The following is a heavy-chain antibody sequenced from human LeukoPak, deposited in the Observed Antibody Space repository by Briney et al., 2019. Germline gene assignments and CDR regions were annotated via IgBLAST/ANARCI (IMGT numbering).Heavy chain of an antibody. J-gene: IGHJ4*02. D-gene: IGHD6-13*01. CDR3: ARSGDSSSWYGREGFDY. CDR2: IYPGDSDT. CDR1: GYSFTSCW. Sequence: GESLKISCKGSGYSFTSCWIGWVRQMPGKGLEWMGIIYPGDSDTRYSPSFQGQVTISADKSISTAYLQWSSLKASDTAMYYCARSGDSSSWYGREGFDYWGQGTLVTVSS. V-gene: IGHV5-51*01.